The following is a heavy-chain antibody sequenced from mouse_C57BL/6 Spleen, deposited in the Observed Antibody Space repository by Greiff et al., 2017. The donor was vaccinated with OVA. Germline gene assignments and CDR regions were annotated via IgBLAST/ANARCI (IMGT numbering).Heavy chain of an antibody. V-gene: IGHV1-55*01. J-gene: IGHJ3*01. CDR1: GYTFTSYW. CDR2: IYPGSGST. D-gene: IGHD2-2*01. CDR3: ARGGLRTSSWFAY. Sequence: QVQLQQPGAELVKPGASVKMSCKASGYTFTSYWITWVKQRPGQGLEWIGDIYPGSGSTNYNEKFKSKATLTVDTSSSTAYMQLSSLTSEDSAVYYCARGGLRTSSWFAYWGKGTLVTVSA.